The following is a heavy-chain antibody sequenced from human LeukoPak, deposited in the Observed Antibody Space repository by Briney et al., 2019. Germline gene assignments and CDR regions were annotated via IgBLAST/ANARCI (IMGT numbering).Heavy chain of an antibody. CDR1: GFTFSRYS. CDR2: VNDDGDRT. Sequence: GGSLRLSCAASGFTFSRYSMHWVRQIPGKVLEYVSAVNDDGDRTYYADSVKARFTISRDNSKNTLFLQMGSLRAEDMAVYYCARVGDLNFYDFWGQGTLVIVSS. J-gene: IGHJ4*02. D-gene: IGHD1-20*01. V-gene: IGHV3-64*02. CDR3: ARVGDLNFYDF.